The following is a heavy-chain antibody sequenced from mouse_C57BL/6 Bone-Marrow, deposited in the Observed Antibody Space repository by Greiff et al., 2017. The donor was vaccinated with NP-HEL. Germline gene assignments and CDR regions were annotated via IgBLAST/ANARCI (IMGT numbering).Heavy chain of an antibody. CDR3: ARHAPLYYFDY. Sequence: DVHLVESGGDLVKPGGSLKLSCAASGFTFSSYGMSWVRQTPDKRLEWVATISSGGSYTYYPDSVKGRFTISRDNAKNTLYLQMSSLKSEDTAMYYCARHAPLYYFDYWGQGTTLTVSS. V-gene: IGHV5-6*01. CDR2: ISSGGSYT. CDR1: GFTFSSYG. D-gene: IGHD6-1*01. J-gene: IGHJ2*01.